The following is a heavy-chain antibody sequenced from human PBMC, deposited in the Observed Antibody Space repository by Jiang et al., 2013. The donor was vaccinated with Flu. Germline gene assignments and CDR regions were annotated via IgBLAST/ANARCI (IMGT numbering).Heavy chain of an antibody. D-gene: IGHD6-13*01. J-gene: IGHJ4*02. CDR1: GFTFSTYG. CDR3: ARGPFDSSGWFFDY. V-gene: IGHV3-33*01. CDR2: IWNDGVNK. Sequence: VQLLESGGGVVQPGKSLRLSCTTSGFTFSTYGMHWVRQAPGKGLDWVANIWNDGVNKYYADSVKGRFTISRDNSKNTLYLQMNSLRGEDTAVYYCARGPFDSSGWFFDYWGQGALVTASS.